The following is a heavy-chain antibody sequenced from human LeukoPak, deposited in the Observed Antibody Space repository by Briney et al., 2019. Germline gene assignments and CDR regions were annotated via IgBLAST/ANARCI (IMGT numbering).Heavy chain of an antibody. CDR3: AKALNYWYFDL. J-gene: IGHJ2*01. Sequence: PGGSLRLSCAASGFTFCSYGMSWVRQAPGKGLEWVSASGGDGGSTYADSVKGRFTISRDNSKNTLYLQMNSLRAEDTATYYCAKALNYWYFDLWGRGNLVTVSS. CDR2: SGGDGGST. V-gene: IGHV3-23*01. CDR1: GFTFCSYG.